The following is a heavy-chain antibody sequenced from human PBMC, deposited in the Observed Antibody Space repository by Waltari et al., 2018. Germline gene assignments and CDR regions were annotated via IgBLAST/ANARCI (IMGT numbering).Heavy chain of an antibody. V-gene: IGHV5-51*01. D-gene: IGHD3-10*01. J-gene: IGHJ5*02. CDR1: GYSFTSYW. CDR2: IYPGDSDT. Sequence: EVQLVQSGAEVKKPGESLKISCKGSGYSFTSYWIGWVRQMPGKGLEWMGIIYPGDSDTRYSPSCQGQVTISADNSISTAYLQWGSLKASDTAMYYCARQAMVRGVSPLVRFDPWGQGTLVTVSS. CDR3: ARQAMVRGVSPLVRFDP.